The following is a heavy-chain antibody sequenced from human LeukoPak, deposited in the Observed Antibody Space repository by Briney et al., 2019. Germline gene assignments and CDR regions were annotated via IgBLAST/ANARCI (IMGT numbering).Heavy chain of an antibody. CDR2: ISYDGSNK. V-gene: IGHV3-30-3*02. D-gene: IGHD3-10*01. CDR1: GFTFSSYA. CDR3: AEAPRGGLWFGELFDY. J-gene: IGHJ4*02. Sequence: GGSLRLSCAASGFTFSSYAMHWVRQAPGKGLEWVAVISYDGSNKYYADSVKGRFTISRDNSKNTLYLQMNSLRAEDTAVYYCAEAPRGGLWFGELFDYWGQGTLVTVSS.